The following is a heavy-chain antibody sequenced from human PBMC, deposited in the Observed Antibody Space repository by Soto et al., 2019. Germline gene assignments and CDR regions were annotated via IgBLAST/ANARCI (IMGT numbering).Heavy chain of an antibody. CDR3: ARETYYYDSSGYYHSTRYYGMDV. D-gene: IGHD3-22*01. CDR1: GYTFTGYY. CDR2: INPNSGGT. V-gene: IGHV1-2*04. Sequence: VASVKVSCKASGYTFTGYYMHWVRQAPGQGLEWMGWINPNSGGTNYAQKFQGWVTMTRDTSISTAYMELSRLRSDDTAVYYCARETYYYDSSGYYHSTRYYGMDVWGHGTTVTVSS. J-gene: IGHJ6*02.